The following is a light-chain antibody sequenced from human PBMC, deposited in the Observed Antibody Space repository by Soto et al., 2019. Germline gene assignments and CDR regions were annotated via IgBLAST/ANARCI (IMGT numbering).Light chain of an antibody. J-gene: IGLJ2*01. CDR2: RNN. Sequence: QSVLTQPPSASGTPGQRVTISCSGSSFNIGSNYVYWYQQLPGTAPKLLIYRNNQRPSGVPDRFSGSKSGTSASLAISGLRSEDEADYYCAAWDDSLSDPVVFGGGTKLTV. CDR3: AAWDDSLSDPVV. CDR1: SFNIGSNY. V-gene: IGLV1-47*01.